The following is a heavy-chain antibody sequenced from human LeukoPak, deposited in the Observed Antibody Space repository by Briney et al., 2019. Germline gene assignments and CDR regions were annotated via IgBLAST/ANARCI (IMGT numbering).Heavy chain of an antibody. CDR3: ARGYDSLAFDI. CDR2: INHSGST. D-gene: IGHD5-12*01. J-gene: IGHJ3*02. V-gene: IGHV4-34*01. Sequence: SETLSLTCAVDGGSFSGYYWSWVRQPPGKGLEWIGEINHSGSTNYNPSLKSRVTISVDTSKNQFSLKLSSVTAADTAVYYCARGYDSLAFDIWGQGTMVTVSS. CDR1: GGSFSGYY.